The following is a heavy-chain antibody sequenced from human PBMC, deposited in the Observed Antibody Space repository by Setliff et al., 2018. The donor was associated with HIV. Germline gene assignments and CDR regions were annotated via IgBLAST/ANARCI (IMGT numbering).Heavy chain of an antibody. Sequence: PGGSLRLSCEVSGFTLDTSDIHWVRQTPKMGFEWVSSFTGGYAYYADSVKGRFTISRDNSKNTLYLQMNSLRAEDTAVYYCARVSNGDWDYWGQGTLVTVSS. CDR3: ARVSNGDWDY. CDR1: GFTLDTSD. D-gene: IGHD2-8*01. CDR2: FTGGYA. V-gene: IGHV3-23*01. J-gene: IGHJ4*02.